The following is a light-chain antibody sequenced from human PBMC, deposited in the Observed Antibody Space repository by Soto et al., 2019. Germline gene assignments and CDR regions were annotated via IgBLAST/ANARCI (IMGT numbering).Light chain of an antibody. J-gene: IGLJ1*01. CDR2: DVS. V-gene: IGLV2-14*01. CDR3: SSYTSSSILNFYV. CDR1: SSDVGVYNY. Sequence: QSVLTQPASVSGSPGQSITISCTGTSSDVGVYNYVSWYQQHPGKAPKLMIYDVSNRPSGVSNRFSGSKSGNTASLTISGLQAEDEADYYCSSYTSSSILNFYVFGTGTKVTVL.